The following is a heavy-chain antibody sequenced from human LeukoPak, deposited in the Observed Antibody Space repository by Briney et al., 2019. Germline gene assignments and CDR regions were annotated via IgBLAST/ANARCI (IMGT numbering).Heavy chain of an antibody. V-gene: IGHV4-4*09. J-gene: IGHJ6*03. CDR3: ARDCPAYCNGGSCYYYYYMDV. CDR2: IYTSGTT. Sequence: ASATLSRTCTVPGGSISSYYWSWIRQPPGKGLEWIGYIYTSGTTNYNPSLKGRVTISVDTSRNHFSLKLSSVTAADTAVYYCARDCPAYCNGGSCYYYYYMDVWGKGTTVTVSS. CDR1: GGSISSYY. D-gene: IGHD2-15*01.